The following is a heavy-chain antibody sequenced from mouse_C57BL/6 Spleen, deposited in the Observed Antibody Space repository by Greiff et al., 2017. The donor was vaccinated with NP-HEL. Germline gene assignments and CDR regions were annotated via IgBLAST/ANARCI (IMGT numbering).Heavy chain of an antibody. J-gene: IGHJ3*01. CDR3: ARDDYYGRGFAY. Sequence: DVQLQESGPVLVKPGASVKMSCKASGYTFTDYYMNWVKQSHGKSLEWIGVINPYNGGTSYNQKFKGKATLTVDKSSSTAYMELNSLTSEDSAVYYCARDDYYGRGFAYWGQGTLVTVSA. D-gene: IGHD1-1*01. CDR2: INPYNGGT. V-gene: IGHV1-19*01. CDR1: GYTFTDYY.